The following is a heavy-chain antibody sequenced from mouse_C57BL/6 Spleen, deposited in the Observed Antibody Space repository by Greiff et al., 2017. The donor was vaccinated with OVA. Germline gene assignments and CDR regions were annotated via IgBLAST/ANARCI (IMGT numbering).Heavy chain of an antibody. CDR2: ISYDGSN. CDR3: ARGVYYGKDYAMDY. J-gene: IGHJ4*01. D-gene: IGHD1-1*01. Sequence: EVKLMESGPGLVKPSQSLSLTCSVTGYSITSGYYWNWIRQFPGNKLEWMGYISYDGSNNYNPSLKNRISITRDTSKNQFFLKLNSVTTEDTATYYCARGVYYGKDYAMDYWGQGTSVTVSS. CDR1: GYSITSGYY. V-gene: IGHV3-6*01.